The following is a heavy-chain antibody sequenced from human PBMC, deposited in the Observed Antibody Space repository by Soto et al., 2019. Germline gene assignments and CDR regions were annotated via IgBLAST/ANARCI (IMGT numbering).Heavy chain of an antibody. CDR2: IYYSGST. CDR1: GGSIGSYY. D-gene: IGHD6-6*01. V-gene: IGHV4-59*01. CDR3: ARGQYSSASEWFDP. Sequence: PSETLSLTCTVSGGSIGSYYWSWIRQPPGKGLEWIGYIYYSGSTNYNPALKSRVTISVDTSKNQFSLKLSSVTAADTAVYYCARGQYSSASEWFDPWGQGTLVTVSS. J-gene: IGHJ5*02.